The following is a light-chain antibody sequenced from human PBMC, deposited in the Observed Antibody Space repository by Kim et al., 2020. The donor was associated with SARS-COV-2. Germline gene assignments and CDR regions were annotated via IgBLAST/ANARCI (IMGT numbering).Light chain of an antibody. CDR1: QTVSSSY. CDR2: GAS. J-gene: IGKJ1*01. V-gene: IGKV3-20*01. CDR3: QHYDSSPIT. Sequence: SPGERATLSCRASQTVSSSYLAWYQQKPGQAPRLLIYGASSRANGIPDRFSGSGSGTEFTLTISRLEPEDFAVDYCQHYDSSPITFGQGTKVDIK.